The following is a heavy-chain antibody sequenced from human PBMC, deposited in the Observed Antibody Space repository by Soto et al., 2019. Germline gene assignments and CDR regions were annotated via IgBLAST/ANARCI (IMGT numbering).Heavy chain of an antibody. Sequence: QVQLQESGPGLVNPSQTLSLTCAVSGDSISKSGYYWSWIRQNQGKALEWIGYIYYSGSTFYNPSLKSRVYISLDTSKNQLSLKLTSVTVADTAVYYCARRRGETNPRRPYYFHSWGQGTLVAVSS. CDR3: ARRRGETNPRRPYYFHS. D-gene: IGHD2-8*01. CDR2: IYYSGST. J-gene: IGHJ4*02. CDR1: GDSISKSGYY. V-gene: IGHV4-31*11.